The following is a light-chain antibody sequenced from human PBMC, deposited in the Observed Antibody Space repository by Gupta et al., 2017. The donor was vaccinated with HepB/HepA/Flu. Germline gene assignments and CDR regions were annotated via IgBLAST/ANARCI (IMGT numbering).Light chain of an antibody. CDR2: GAS. J-gene: IGKJ4*01. CDR1: QSVDIR. Sequence: EIVMTQSPATLSVSPGERVTLSCRASQSVDIRLAWYQQIVGQPPRLFIYGASTRASGIPVRFSGSGSETEFTLTISSLQSQDVAVYYCQQYYDGSPLSFGGGTKVAIE. V-gene: IGKV3-15*01. CDR3: QQYYDGSPLS.